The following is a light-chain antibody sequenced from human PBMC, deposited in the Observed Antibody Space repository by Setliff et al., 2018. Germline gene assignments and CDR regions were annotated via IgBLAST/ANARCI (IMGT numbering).Light chain of an antibody. J-gene: IGLJ1*01. Sequence: QTVVTQEPSFSVSPGGTVTLTCGLSSGSVSATHYPSWYQQTPGQPPRTLIYSTDTRSPGVPNRFSGSIRGNRAALTITGAQADDESDYYCMIYIRRGIYVFGNGTKVTV. CDR2: STD. V-gene: IGLV8-61*01. CDR3: MIYIRRGIYV. CDR1: SGSVSATHY.